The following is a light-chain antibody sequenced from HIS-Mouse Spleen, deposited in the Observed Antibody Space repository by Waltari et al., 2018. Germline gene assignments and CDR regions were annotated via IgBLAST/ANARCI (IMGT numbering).Light chain of an antibody. J-gene: IGLJ2*01. CDR1: SLSSYY. CDR2: EDS. V-gene: IGLV3-19*01. Sequence: SSELTQDPAVSVALGQTVRITCQGDSLSSYYASWYQQKPGQAPVLVIYEDSKRPSGIPERFSGSSSGTMATLTISGAQVEDEADYYCYSTDSSGNHRVFGGGTKLTVL. CDR3: YSTDSSGNHRV.